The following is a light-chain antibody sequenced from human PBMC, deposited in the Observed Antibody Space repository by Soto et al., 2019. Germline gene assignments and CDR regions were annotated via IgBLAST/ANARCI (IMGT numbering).Light chain of an antibody. CDR2: NTN. CDR3: VLYMGGGIWV. Sequence: QAVVTQEPSFSVSPGGTVTLTCGLSSGSVSTSYFPNWYQQTPGQAPRTLIYNTNTRSSGVPDRFSGSILGNKAALTITGALADDESDYYCVLYMGGGIWVFGGGTKVTVL. CDR1: SGSVSTSYF. V-gene: IGLV8-61*01. J-gene: IGLJ3*02.